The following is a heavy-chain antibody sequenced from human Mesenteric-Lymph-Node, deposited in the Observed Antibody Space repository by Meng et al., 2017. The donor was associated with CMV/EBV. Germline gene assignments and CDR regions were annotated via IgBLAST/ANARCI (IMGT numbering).Heavy chain of an antibody. CDR3: ARLGDPFDY. CDR1: GGAIGSSSYY. CDR2: IYYSGST. J-gene: IGHJ4*02. Sequence: LTGTVAGGAIGSSSYYWGWIRQPAGKGLEWIGSIYYSGSTYYNPSLKSRVTISVDTSKNQFSLKLSSVTAADTAVYYCARLGDPFDYWGQGTLVTVSS. D-gene: IGHD2-21*02. V-gene: IGHV4-39*01.